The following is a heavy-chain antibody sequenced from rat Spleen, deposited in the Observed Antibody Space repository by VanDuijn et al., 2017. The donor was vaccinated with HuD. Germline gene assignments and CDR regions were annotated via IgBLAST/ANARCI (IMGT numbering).Heavy chain of an antibody. J-gene: IGHJ1*01. Sequence: EVQLVESGGGLVQPGRSLKLSCVASGFTFNNYRITWIRQAPGKGMEWVVSITATGDYTYYPDSVKGRFTISRDNARSTLSLQMNSLRSEDTATYYCTRSQTTEAPYYWYFDYWGPGTMVTVSS. V-gene: IGHV5-31*01. D-gene: IGHD1-11*01. CDR3: TRSQTTEAPYYWYFDY. CDR1: GFTFNNYR. CDR2: ITATGDYT.